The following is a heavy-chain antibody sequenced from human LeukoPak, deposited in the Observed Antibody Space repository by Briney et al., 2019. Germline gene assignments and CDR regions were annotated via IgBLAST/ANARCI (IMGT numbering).Heavy chain of an antibody. D-gene: IGHD6-13*01. Sequence: GGSLRLSCVASGYTFSDHGMHWVRQAPGKGLEWVAIIWYDGSKKYYVDSVKGRFTISRVNSKNTLYLEMDSLRTEDTAVYYCARELSSYWYADHWGQGTLVTVSS. V-gene: IGHV3-33*01. CDR3: ARELSSYWYADH. J-gene: IGHJ5*02. CDR1: GYTFSDHG. CDR2: IWYDGSKK.